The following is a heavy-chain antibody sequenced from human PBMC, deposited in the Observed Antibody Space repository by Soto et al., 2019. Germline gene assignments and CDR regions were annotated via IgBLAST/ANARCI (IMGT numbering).Heavy chain of an antibody. J-gene: IGHJ4*02. CDR2: IYYSGST. CDR3: SLGGAAHGDYFDY. V-gene: IGHV4-31*03. CDR1: GGSISSGGYY. D-gene: IGHD3-10*01. Sequence: SETLSLTCTVSGGSISSGGYYWSWIRQHPGKGLEWIGYIYYSGSTYYNPSLKSRVTISVDTSKNQFSLKLSSVTAADTAVYYCSLGGAAHGDYFDYWGQGTLVTVSS.